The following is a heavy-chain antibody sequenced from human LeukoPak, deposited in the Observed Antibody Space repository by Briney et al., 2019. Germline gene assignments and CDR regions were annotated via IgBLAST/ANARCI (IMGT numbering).Heavy chain of an antibody. CDR2: IEDDGDQK. CDR3: AKPQDYVWGSYRYAFDY. CDR1: GFTFGNYW. D-gene: IGHD3-16*02. V-gene: IGHV3-7*03. J-gene: IGHJ4*02. Sequence: GGSLRLSCVASGFTFGNYWMSWVRQAPGKGLEFVGNIEDDGDQKNYVDSVKGRFTISRDNSKNTLYLQMNSLRAEDTAVYYCAKPQDYVWGSYRYAFDYWGQGTLVTVSS.